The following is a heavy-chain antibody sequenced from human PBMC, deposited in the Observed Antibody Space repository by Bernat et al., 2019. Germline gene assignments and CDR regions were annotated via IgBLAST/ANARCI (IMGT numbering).Heavy chain of an antibody. J-gene: IGHJ6*02. V-gene: IGHV3-23*01. CDR1: GFTFSSYA. Sequence: EVQLLESGGGLVQPGGSLRLSCAASGFTFSSYAMSWVRQAPGKGLEWVSAISGSGGSTYYADSVKGRFTISRDNSKTTLYLQMNSLRAEDTAVYYCAKDDSYCSSTSCSSPYGMDVWGQGTTVTVSS. CDR2: ISGSGGST. CDR3: AKDDSYCSSTSCSSPYGMDV. D-gene: IGHD2-2*01.